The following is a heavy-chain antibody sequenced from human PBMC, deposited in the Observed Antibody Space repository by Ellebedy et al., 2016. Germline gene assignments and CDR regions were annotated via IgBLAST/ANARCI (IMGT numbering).Heavy chain of an antibody. D-gene: IGHD2-15*01. CDR3: ARGLGGYCSGGSCLFDP. J-gene: IGHJ5*02. CDR1: GYSFTTHW. V-gene: IGHV5-51*01. CDR2: IWHGDPDT. Sequence: GESLKISCKGFGYSFTTHWIGWVRQMPGKGLEWMGIIWHGDPDTRYSPSFQGQVIISADKSISTAYLQWSSLKASDTAMYYCARGLGGYCSGGSCLFDPWGQGTLVTVSS.